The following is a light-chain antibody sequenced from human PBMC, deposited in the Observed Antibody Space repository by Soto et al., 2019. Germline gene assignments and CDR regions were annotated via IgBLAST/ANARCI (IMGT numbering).Light chain of an antibody. V-gene: IGLV2-14*01. CDR3: SSYTITSTLVL. Sequence: QAALTQAASVSGSPGQSITISCTGTSSDVGGYNYVSWYQQHPGKAPKLMIYEVSNRPSGVSNRFSGSKSGNTASLTVSGLQAEDDADYYCSSYTITSTLVLFGGGTKLTVL. J-gene: IGLJ2*01. CDR2: EVS. CDR1: SSDVGGYNY.